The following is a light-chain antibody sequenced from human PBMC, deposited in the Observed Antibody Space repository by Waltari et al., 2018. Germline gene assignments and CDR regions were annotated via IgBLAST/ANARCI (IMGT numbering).Light chain of an antibody. CDR1: QSVLFSSNNRNY. V-gene: IGKV4-1*01. Sequence: DIVMTQAPDSLAVSLGELATINFKSSQSVLFSSNNRNYLAWYQQKPGQSPKLVLYWASTRESGVPDRFSGSGSATDFTLTISSLQAEDVAVYYCQQYYSSPFTFGPGTKLEIK. CDR3: QQYYSSPFT. J-gene: IGKJ3*01. CDR2: WAS.